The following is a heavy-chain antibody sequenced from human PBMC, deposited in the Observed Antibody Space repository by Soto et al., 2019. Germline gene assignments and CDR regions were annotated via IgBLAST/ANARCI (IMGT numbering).Heavy chain of an antibody. Sequence: QLVESEGGLVQPGGSLRLSCEASGFIFTTSDMSWVRQAPGKGLEWVSSITTTGDTTHYADSVRGRFTISRDNARNTVFLKMKGLRVGDTAVFYGAEGGGGDHGYWGQGTLVAVSS. CDR3: AEGGGGDHGY. CDR1: GFIFTTSD. J-gene: IGHJ4*02. CDR2: ITTTGDTT. V-gene: IGHV3-23*04. D-gene: IGHD2-21*02.